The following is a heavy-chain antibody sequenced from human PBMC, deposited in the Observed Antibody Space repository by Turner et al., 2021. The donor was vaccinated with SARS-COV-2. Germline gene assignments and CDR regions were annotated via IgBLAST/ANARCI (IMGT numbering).Heavy chain of an antibody. CDR1: GGSISSSTYY. D-gene: IGHD5-18*01. V-gene: IGHV4-39*01. Sequence: QLQLQESGPGLVKPSETLSLTCTVSGGSISSSTYYWGRIRQPPGKGLEWIGNIYLSGSHLHNPSPKERVTISGDNAKNQVSPEVSSGTAGRTGGYLCAGIMDTAMDYFGNDVWGQGTTGTVSS. CDR3: AGIMDTAMDYFGNDV. J-gene: IGHJ6*02. CDR2: IYLSGSH.